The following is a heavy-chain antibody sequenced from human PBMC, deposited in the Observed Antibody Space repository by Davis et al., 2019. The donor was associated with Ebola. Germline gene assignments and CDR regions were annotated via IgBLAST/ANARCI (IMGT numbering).Heavy chain of an antibody. V-gene: IGHV4-34*01. Sequence: MPSETLSLTCAVYGGSFSGYYWSWIRQPPGKGLEWIGEINRSGSTNYSPSLKSRVTISVDTSKNQFSLKLSSVTAADTAVYYCARLGYCSSTSCYRREGGVEYYYYGMDVWGQGTTVTVSS. CDR2: INRSGST. CDR3: ARLGYCSSTSCYRREGGVEYYYYGMDV. J-gene: IGHJ6*02. D-gene: IGHD2-2*02. CDR1: GGSFSGYY.